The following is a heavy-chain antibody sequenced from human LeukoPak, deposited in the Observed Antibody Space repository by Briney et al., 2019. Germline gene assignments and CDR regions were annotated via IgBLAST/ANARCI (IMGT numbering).Heavy chain of an antibody. V-gene: IGHV3-21*01. D-gene: IGHD5-24*01. Sequence: PGGSLRLSCASSGFTFSSYSMNWVRQAPGKGLEWVSSISSSSSYIYYADSVKGRFTISRDNAKNSLYLQMNSLRAEDTAVYYCARVSGGRWLQSFDYWGQGTLVTVSS. J-gene: IGHJ4*02. CDR1: GFTFSSYS. CDR3: ARVSGGRWLQSFDY. CDR2: ISSSSSYI.